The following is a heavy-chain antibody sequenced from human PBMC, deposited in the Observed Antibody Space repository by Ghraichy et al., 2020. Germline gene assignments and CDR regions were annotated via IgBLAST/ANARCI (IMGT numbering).Heavy chain of an antibody. Sequence: ASVKVSCKASGYTFTGYYMHWVRQAPGQGLEWMGWINPNSGGTNYAQKFQGWVTMTRDTSISTAYMELSRLRSDDTAVYYCARDAGARWLQLRDSYFDYWGQGTLVTVSS. CDR2: INPNSGGT. CDR1: GYTFTGYY. J-gene: IGHJ4*02. CDR3: ARDAGARWLQLRDSYFDY. V-gene: IGHV1-2*04. D-gene: IGHD5-24*01.